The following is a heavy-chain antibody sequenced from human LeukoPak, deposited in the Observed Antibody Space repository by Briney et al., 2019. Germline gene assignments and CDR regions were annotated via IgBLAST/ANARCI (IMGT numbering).Heavy chain of an antibody. CDR2: IDEYGRAT. CDR1: GFSLTNYW. CDR3: ARDLVLGSGSYGH. V-gene: IGHV3-74*01. D-gene: IGHD3-10*01. Sequence: GGSLRLSCATSGFSLTNYWMHWVRQAPGKGLVWVSRIDEYGRATFYADSVKGRFTISGDLAKNTLYLQMNSLRAEDTAVYFCARDLVLGSGSYGHWGQGTLVAVSA. J-gene: IGHJ4*02.